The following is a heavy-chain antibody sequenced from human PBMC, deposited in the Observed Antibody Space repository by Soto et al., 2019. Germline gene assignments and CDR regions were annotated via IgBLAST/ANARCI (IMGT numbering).Heavy chain of an antibody. Sequence: PGGSLRLSCAASGFTFSSYSMNWVRQAPGKGLEWVSYISSSSSTIYYADSVKGRFTISRDNAKNSLYLQMNSLRDEDTAVYYCARTYDILTGYSPYYYYGMDVWGQRTTVTVSS. CDR2: ISSSSSTI. CDR1: GFTFSSYS. D-gene: IGHD3-9*01. J-gene: IGHJ6*02. V-gene: IGHV3-48*02. CDR3: ARTYDILTGYSPYYYYGMDV.